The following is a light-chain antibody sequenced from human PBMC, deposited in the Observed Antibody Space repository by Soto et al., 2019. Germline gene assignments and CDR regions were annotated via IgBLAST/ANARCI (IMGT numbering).Light chain of an antibody. V-gene: IGKV3-15*01. J-gene: IGKJ4*01. CDR2: DAS. CDR1: QVFGSS. Sequence: DIVMTQFPATLSVSPGERATFSCRSSQVFGSSLAWYQQKPGQAPRLLIYDASTRATGIPARFSGSGSGTDFTLTISSLQAEDVAVYYCQQYYSTPLTFGGGTKVDIK. CDR3: QQYYSTPLT.